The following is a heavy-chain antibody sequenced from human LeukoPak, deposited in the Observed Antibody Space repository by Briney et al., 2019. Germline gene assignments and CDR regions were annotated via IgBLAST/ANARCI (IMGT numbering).Heavy chain of an antibody. Sequence: GSLRLSCAASGFTFSSYGIHWVRQAPGKGLKWVAVISYDGSNRYYADSVKGRFTISRDNSKNTLYLQMNSLRTEDTAVYYCAKGSLNVLAVAGMGGDLDYWGQGTLVTVSS. J-gene: IGHJ4*02. V-gene: IGHV3-30*18. CDR2: ISYDGSNR. CDR1: GFTFSSYG. D-gene: IGHD6-19*01. CDR3: AKGSLNVLAVAGMGGDLDY.